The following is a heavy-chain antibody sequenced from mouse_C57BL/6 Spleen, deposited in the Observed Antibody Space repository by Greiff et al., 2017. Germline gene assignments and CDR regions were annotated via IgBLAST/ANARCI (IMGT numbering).Heavy chain of an antibody. CDR2: IDPSDSYT. V-gene: IGHV1-59*01. Sequence: QVQLQQPGAELVRPGTSVKLSCKASGYTFTSYWLHWVKQRPGQGLEWIGVIDPSDSYTNYNQKFKGKATLTVDTSSSTAYMQLSSLTSGDSAVYYCARGTTVGFDYWGQGTTLTVSS. CDR3: ARGTTVGFDY. CDR1: GYTFTSYW. D-gene: IGHD2-12*01. J-gene: IGHJ2*01.